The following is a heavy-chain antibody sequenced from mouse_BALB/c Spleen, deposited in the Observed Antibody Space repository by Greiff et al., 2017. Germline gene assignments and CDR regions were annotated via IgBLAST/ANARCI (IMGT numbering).Heavy chain of an antibody. J-gene: IGHJ4*01. Sequence: EVKLMESGGGLVKPGGSLKLSCAASGFTFSSYTMSWVRQTPEKRLEWVATISSGGSYTYYPDSVKGRFTISRDNAKNTLYLQMSSLKSEDTAMYYCTREDDGYSGAMDYWGQGTSVTVSS. CDR2: ISSGGSYT. CDR1: GFTFSSYT. V-gene: IGHV5-6-4*01. D-gene: IGHD2-3*01. CDR3: TREDDGYSGAMDY.